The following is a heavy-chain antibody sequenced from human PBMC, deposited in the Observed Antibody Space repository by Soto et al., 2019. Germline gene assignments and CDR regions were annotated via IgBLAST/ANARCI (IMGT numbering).Heavy chain of an antibody. V-gene: IGHV3-48*02. CDR1: GFTFSSYS. CDR3: TRDSASYSSSSGSYWYFDL. D-gene: IGHD6-6*01. J-gene: IGHJ2*01. CDR2: ISSGSATI. Sequence: GGSLRLSCAASGFTFSSYSMNWVRQAPGEGLEWLSYISSGSATIYYADSVKGRFTVSRDNAENSLYLQMNSLRDEDTAMYYCTRDSASYSSSSGSYWYFDLWGRGTLVTVSS.